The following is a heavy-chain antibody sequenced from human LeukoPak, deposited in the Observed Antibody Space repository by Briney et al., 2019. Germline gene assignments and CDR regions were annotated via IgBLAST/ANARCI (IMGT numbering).Heavy chain of an antibody. CDR1: GFTFSSYG. D-gene: IGHD6-13*01. V-gene: IGHV3-33*01. CDR2: IWYDGSNK. J-gene: IGHJ6*02. CDR3: ARVAAAGHSYYYYGMDV. Sequence: PGGSLRLSCAASGFTFSSYGMHWVRQAPGKGLEWVAVIWYDGSNKYYADSVKGRFTISGDNSKNTLYLQMNSLRAEDTAVYYCARVAAAGHSYYYYGMDVWGQGTTVTVSS.